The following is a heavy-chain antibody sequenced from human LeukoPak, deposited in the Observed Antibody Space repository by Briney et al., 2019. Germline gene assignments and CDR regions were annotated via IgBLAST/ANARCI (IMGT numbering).Heavy chain of an antibody. CDR2: TSDRGDHT. CDR3: AKKAQYDGHYPLDY. V-gene: IGHV3-23*01. J-gene: IGHJ4*02. CDR1: GFTFSSYS. D-gene: IGHD4/OR15-4a*01. Sequence: GGSLRLSCAASGFTFSSYSMSWVRQAPGKGLEWVSGTSDRGDHTYYADSVKGRFTISRDTSKNTLYLQMNSLRAEDTALYFCAKKAQYDGHYPLDYWGQGTLVTVSA.